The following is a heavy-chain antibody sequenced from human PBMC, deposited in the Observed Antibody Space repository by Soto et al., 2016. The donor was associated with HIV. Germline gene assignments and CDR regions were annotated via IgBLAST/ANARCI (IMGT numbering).Heavy chain of an antibody. CDR1: GGSITTGGYY. V-gene: IGHV4-31*02. CDR2: IHYSGST. D-gene: IGHD4-17*01. CDR3: ARADDGDSILSLSYFDL. J-gene: IGHJ2*01. Sequence: QVHLQESGPGLLKPSQTLSLTCTVSGGSITTGGYYWSWIRQSPEKGLEWIGNIHYSGSTSYNPSLKSRLIISVDTSKNQFSLRVTSVTAADTAIYYCARADDGDSILSLSYFDLWGLASWSQSP.